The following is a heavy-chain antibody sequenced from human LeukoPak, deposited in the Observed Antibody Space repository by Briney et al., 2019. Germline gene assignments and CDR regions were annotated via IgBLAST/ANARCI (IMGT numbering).Heavy chain of an antibody. Sequence: GGSLRLSCAASGFTFSSYWMSWVRQAPGKGLEWVSYISSSGSTIYYADSVKGRFTISRDNAKNSLYLQMNSLRAEDTAVYYCARPGYSYGYGYYYYYYMDVWGKGTTVTISS. CDR1: GFTFSSYW. CDR2: ISSSGSTI. D-gene: IGHD5-18*01. V-gene: IGHV3-48*04. CDR3: ARPGYSYGYGYYYYYYMDV. J-gene: IGHJ6*03.